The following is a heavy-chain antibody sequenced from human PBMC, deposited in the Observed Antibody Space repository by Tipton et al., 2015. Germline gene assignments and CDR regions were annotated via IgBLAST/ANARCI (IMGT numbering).Heavy chain of an antibody. J-gene: IGHJ4*02. CDR3: AREVWDTDRSGYDY. CDR1: GGSVSSGSYY. Sequence: TLSLTCTVSGGSVSSGSYYWTWIRQPPRKGLEWIGEIHQSGSTNYNPSLKSRVTMSVDTSKNQFSLQLSSVTAADTAVYYCAREVWDTDRSGYDYWGQGTLVTVSS. V-gene: IGHV4-61*01. D-gene: IGHD3-3*01. CDR2: IHQSGST.